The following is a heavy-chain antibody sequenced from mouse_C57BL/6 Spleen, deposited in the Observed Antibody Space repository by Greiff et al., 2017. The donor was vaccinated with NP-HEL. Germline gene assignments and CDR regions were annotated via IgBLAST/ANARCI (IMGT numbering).Heavy chain of an antibody. CDR1: GYTFTSYW. V-gene: IGHV1-55*01. CDR3: ARGDYDPDWYFDV. J-gene: IGHJ1*03. D-gene: IGHD2-4*01. CDR2: INPGSGST. Sequence: QVQLQQPGAELVKPGASVKMSCKASGYTFTSYWITWVKQRPGQGLEWIGDINPGSGSTNYNEKFKSKATLTVDTSSSTAYMQLSSLTAEDSAVYYCARGDYDPDWYFDVWGTGTTVTVSS.